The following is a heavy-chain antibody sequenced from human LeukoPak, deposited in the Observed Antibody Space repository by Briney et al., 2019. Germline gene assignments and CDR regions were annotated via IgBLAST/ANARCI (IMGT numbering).Heavy chain of an antibody. CDR1: GGSISNYY. CDR3: ARLLMGCSDTNCYINWFDP. J-gene: IGHJ5*02. V-gene: IGHV4-59*08. D-gene: IGHD2-2*02. Sequence: KPSETLSLTCTVSGGSISNYYWSWIRLPPGKGLEWIGYIYYNGSTNYNPSLKSRVTISVDTSKSQFSLILSSVTAADTAVYYCARLLMGCSDTNCYINWFDPWGQGTLVTVSS. CDR2: IYYNGST.